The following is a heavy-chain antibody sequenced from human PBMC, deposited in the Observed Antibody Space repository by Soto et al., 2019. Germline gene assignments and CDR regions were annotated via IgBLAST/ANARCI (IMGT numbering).Heavy chain of an antibody. CDR3: ARGRGYSYGLDP. CDR2: IYYSGST. D-gene: IGHD5-18*01. V-gene: IGHV4-59*08. Sequence: PSETLSLTCTVSGGSISSYYWSWIRQPPGKGLEWIGEIYYSGSTNYNPSLKSRVTISVDTSKNQFSLSLSSVTAADTAVYYCARGRGYSYGLDPWGQGTLVTVS. J-gene: IGHJ5*02. CDR1: GGSISSYY.